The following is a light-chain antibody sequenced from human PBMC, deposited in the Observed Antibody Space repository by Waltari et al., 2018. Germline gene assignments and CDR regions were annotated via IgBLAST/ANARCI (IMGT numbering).Light chain of an antibody. V-gene: IGLV2-14*03. CDR3: SSYVSSN. CDR2: DVN. Sequence: HSALTQPASVSGSPGQSITISCPGLSSAIDNYTSVSWYQHHPGKAPKLIIYDVNVRPSRVSNRFSGSKSGNTASLTISGLQADDEADYYCSSYVSSNFGSGTKVTVL. J-gene: IGLJ1*01. CDR1: SSAIDNYTS.